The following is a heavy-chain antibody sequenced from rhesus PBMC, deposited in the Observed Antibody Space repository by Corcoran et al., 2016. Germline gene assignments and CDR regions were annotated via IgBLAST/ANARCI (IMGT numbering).Heavy chain of an antibody. D-gene: IGHD3-34*01. CDR2: ISYDGNKK. CDR1: GFTFSSYG. CDR3: ARAHWGDYYGYGLDS. J-gene: IGHJ6*01. V-gene: IGHV3-54*02. Sequence: EVQLVESGGGLVQPGGSLRLSCAASGFTFSSYGMHWVRQAPGKGLEWVAVISYDGNKKYYIDSVNDRFTISRDNSKNMLYLQMNNLKLEDTAVYYCARAHWGDYYGYGLDSWGQGVVVTVSS.